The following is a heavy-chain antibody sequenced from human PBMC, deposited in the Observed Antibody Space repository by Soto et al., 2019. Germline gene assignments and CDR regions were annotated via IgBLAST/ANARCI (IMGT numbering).Heavy chain of an antibody. CDR1: GFTFSSYA. CDR2: ISYDGSNK. D-gene: IGHD6-13*01. CDR3: ARDRSSSWYWGSFDY. Sequence: QVQLVESGGGVVQPGRSLRLSCAASGFTFSSYAMHWVRQAPGKGLEWVAVISYDGSNKYYADSVKGRFTISRDNSKNNSKNTLYLQMNSLRAEDTAVYYCARDRSSSWYWGSFDYWGQGTLVTVSS. V-gene: IGHV3-30-3*01. J-gene: IGHJ4*02.